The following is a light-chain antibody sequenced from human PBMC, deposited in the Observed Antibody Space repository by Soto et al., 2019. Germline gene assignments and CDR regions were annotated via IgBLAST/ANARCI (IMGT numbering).Light chain of an antibody. CDR1: QSLVYSDGNTY. J-gene: IGKJ1*01. V-gene: IGKV2-24*01. CDR3: MQLAHFSRS. CDR2: RVS. Sequence: DVVLTQTPLSLPVTLGQPASISCRSSQSLVYSDGNTYWSWFQQRPGQPPRLLIYRVSNRCSGVRDRFSGSGAGTDFTLKISRVEAEDVGVYYCMQLAHFSRSFGQGTKVEIK.